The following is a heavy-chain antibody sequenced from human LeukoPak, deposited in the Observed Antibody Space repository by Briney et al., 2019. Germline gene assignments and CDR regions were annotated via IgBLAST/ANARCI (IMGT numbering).Heavy chain of an antibody. D-gene: IGHD3-3*01. J-gene: IGHJ4*02. CDR3: VSGSLQSGYNFDY. CDR2: IKYDGSAT. V-gene: IGHV3-74*01. Sequence: GGSLRLSCAASGFAFSNYWMHWIRQVPGKGLVWVSHIKYDGSATNYADSVKGRFTISRDNAKNTLYLQMNSLRAEDTAVYYCVSGSLQSGYNFDYWGQGALVTVSS. CDR1: GFAFSNYW.